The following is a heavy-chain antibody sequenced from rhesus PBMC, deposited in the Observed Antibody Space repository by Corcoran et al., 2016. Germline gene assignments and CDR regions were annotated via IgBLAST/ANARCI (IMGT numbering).Heavy chain of an antibody. CDR2: INGNSGST. CDR1: GGSFSRYW. V-gene: IGHV4-80*01. CDR3: ARDRGVGGSGQGGLDS. J-gene: IGHJ6*01. Sequence: QVQLQESGPGLVKPSETLSLTCAVSGGSFSRYWWSWIRQPPGKGLEWIGEINGNSGSTNYNPSLKSRVTISKDASKNQFSLKLSSVTAADTAVYYCARDRGVGGSGQGGLDSWGQGVVVTVSS. D-gene: IGHD6-31*01.